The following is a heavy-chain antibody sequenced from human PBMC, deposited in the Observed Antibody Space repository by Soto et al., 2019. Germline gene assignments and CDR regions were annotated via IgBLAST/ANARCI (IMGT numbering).Heavy chain of an antibody. J-gene: IGHJ5*02. CDR1: GGTFSSYT. CDR2: IIPILGIA. V-gene: IGHV1-69*02. Sequence: GTSVKVSCKASGGTFSSYTISWVRQAPGQGLEWMGRIIPILGIANYAQKLQGRVTMTTDTSTSTAYMELRSLRSDDTAVYYCARRPLEAVAYFNWFDPWGQGTLVTVSS. D-gene: IGHD6-19*01. CDR3: ARRPLEAVAYFNWFDP.